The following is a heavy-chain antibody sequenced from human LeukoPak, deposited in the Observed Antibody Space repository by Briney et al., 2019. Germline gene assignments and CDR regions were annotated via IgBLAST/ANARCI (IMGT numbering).Heavy chain of an antibody. J-gene: IGHJ5*02. CDR3: ARAAGIVVVVAATTSWFDP. V-gene: IGHV1-18*01. CDR1: GYTFTSYG. Sequence: ASVKVSCKASGYTFTSYGISWVRQAPGQGLEWMGWISAYNGNTNYAQKLQGRVTMTTDTSTSTAYMELRSLRSDDTAVYYCARAAGIVVVVAATTSWFDPWGQGTLVTVSS. D-gene: IGHD2-15*01. CDR2: ISAYNGNT.